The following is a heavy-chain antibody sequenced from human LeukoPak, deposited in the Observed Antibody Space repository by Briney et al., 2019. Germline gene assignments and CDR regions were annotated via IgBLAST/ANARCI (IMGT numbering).Heavy chain of an antibody. D-gene: IGHD3-22*01. V-gene: IGHV3-9*01. J-gene: IGHJ5*02. CDR2: ISWNSGSI. CDR3: AKGPYYYDSSGSQHWFDP. CDR1: GFTFDDYA. Sequence: GRSLRLSCAASGFTFDDYAMHWVRQAPGKGLEWVSGISWNSGSIGYADSVKGRFTISRDNAKSSLYLQMNSLRAEDTALYYCAKGPYYYDSSGSQHWFDPWGQGTLVTVSS.